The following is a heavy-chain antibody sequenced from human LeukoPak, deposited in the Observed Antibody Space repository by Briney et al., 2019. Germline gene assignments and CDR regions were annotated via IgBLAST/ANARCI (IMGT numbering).Heavy chain of an antibody. V-gene: IGHV3-15*01. CDR1: GFTLSSYW. CDR3: TAGAFH. D-gene: IGHD2/OR15-2a*01. CDR2: IKSKTDGGTT. J-gene: IGHJ4*02. Sequence: GGSLRLSCAASGFTLSSYWMSWVRQAPGKGLEWVGRIKSKTDGGTTDYAAPVKGTFIISRDDSKNTLYLQMNSLKTEDTAVYYCTAGAFHWGQGTLVTVSS.